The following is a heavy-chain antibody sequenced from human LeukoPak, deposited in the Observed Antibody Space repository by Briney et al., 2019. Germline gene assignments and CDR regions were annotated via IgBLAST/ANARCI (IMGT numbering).Heavy chain of an antibody. V-gene: IGHV4-59*01. J-gene: IGHJ4*02. CDR2: IYYTGTT. CDR3: ARDRYGGNSGEFDY. Sequence: SETLSLTCTVSGGSISSYYWSWIRQSPGKALEWIGYIYYTGTTNYNPSPKSRVTILVDTSKNQFSLKLSSVTAADTAVYYCARDRYGGNSGEFDYWGQGTLVTVSS. D-gene: IGHD4-23*01. CDR1: GGSISSYY.